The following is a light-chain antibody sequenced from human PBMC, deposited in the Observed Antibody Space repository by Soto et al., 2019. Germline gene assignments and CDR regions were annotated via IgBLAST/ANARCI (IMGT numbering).Light chain of an antibody. CDR2: GVG. CDR3: CSYAGSYTLV. V-gene: IGLV2-11*01. J-gene: IGLJ2*01. CDR1: SSDAGDYDY. Sequence: QSALTQPRSVPGSPGQSVTISCTGTSSDAGDYDYVSWYQQHPGRAPKLLIYGVGKRPSGVPDRFSGSKSGNTASLTISGLQAEDEADYYCCSYAGSYTLVFGGGTQLTVL.